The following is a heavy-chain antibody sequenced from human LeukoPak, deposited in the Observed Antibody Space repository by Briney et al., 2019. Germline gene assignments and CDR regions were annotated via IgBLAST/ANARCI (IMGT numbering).Heavy chain of an antibody. V-gene: IGHV3-33*01. D-gene: IGHD2-2*01. CDR3: ARGYCSSTSCPMIEYFQH. J-gene: IGHJ1*01. CDR1: GFTFSSYG. CDR2: IWYDGSNK. Sequence: GRSLRLSCAASGFTFSSYGMHWVRQAPGKGLEWVAVIWYDGSNKYYADSVKGRFTISRENSKNTLYLQMNSLRAEDTAVYYCARGYCSSTSCPMIEYFQHWGQGTLVTVSS.